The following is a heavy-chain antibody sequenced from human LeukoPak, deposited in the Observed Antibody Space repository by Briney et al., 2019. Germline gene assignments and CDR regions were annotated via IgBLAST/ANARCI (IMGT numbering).Heavy chain of an antibody. CDR3: ARGDLLSGYSKGQIAVAGRGDY. Sequence: TGGSLRLSCAASGFTFSSYSMNWVRQAPGKGLEWVSPISSSSSYIYYADSVNGRFTISRDNAKNSLYLQMNSLRAEDTAVYYCARGDLLSGYSKGQIAVAGRGDYWGQGTLVTVSS. V-gene: IGHV3-21*01. D-gene: IGHD6-19*01. J-gene: IGHJ4*02. CDR2: ISSSSSYI. CDR1: GFTFSSYS.